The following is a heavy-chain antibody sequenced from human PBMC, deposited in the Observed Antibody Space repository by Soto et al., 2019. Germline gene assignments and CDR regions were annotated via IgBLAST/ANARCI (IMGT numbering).Heavy chain of an antibody. CDR1: GGSVSSGSYY. D-gene: IGHD4-17*01. J-gene: IGHJ4*02. Sequence: SETLSLTCTVSGGSVSSGSYYWSWIRQPPGKGLEWIGYIYYSGSTNYNPSLKSRVTISVDTSKNQFSLKLSSVTAADTAVYYCARDYGGNSDYWGQGTLVTVSS. CDR2: IYYSGST. V-gene: IGHV4-61*01. CDR3: ARDYGGNSDY.